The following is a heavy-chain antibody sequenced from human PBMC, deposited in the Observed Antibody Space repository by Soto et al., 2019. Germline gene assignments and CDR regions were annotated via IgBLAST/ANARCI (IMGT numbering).Heavy chain of an antibody. CDR3: ARVELLRHYYGMDV. CDR2: ISSSSNTI. J-gene: IGHJ6*02. CDR1: GVPFSSYS. V-gene: IGHV3-48*01. Sequence: GGSLRLSCAASGVPFSSYSMNWVRQAPGKGLEWVSYISSSSNTIYYADSVKGRFPISRDNAKNSLYLQMNSLRAEDTAVYYCARVELLRHYYGMDVWGQGTTVTVSS. D-gene: IGHD1-26*01.